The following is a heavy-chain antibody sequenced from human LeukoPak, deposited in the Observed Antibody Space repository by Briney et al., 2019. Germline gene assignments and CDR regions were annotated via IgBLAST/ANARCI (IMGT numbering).Heavy chain of an antibody. D-gene: IGHD3-3*01. J-gene: IGHJ4*02. Sequence: ASVKVSCKASGYTFTSYSISWVRQAPGQGLEWMGWISAYNGNTNYAQKLQGRVTMTTDTSTSTAYMELRSLRSDDTAVYYCARSITIFGVVGSAGGYWGQGTLVTVSS. CDR3: ARSITIFGVVGSAGGY. CDR1: GYTFTSYS. V-gene: IGHV1-18*01. CDR2: ISAYNGNT.